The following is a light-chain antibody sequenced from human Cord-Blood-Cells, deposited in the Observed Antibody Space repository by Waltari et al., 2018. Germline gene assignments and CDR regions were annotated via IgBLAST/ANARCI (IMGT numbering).Light chain of an antibody. CDR2: GAS. Sequence: EIVMTQSPVTLSVTPGERATLSCRASQRVSSNLAWYQQKPGQAPRLLIYGASTRATGNPARLSGSGSGTEFTLTISSLQSEDFAVYYCQQYNNWPLTFGGGTKVEIK. V-gene: IGKV3-15*01. J-gene: IGKJ4*01. CDR3: QQYNNWPLT. CDR1: QRVSSN.